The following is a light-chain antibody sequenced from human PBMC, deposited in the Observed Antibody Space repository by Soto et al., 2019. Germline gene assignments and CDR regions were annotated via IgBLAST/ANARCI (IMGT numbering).Light chain of an antibody. Sequence: AIPLTQSPSSLSASVGDRVTVTCRASQGISSALAWYQQKPGRAPKLLIYYASNLEGGVPSRFSGRGSETDFALTISSLQPEDFATYYCQQVNNYPLTFGGGTKVEIK. J-gene: IGKJ4*01. CDR1: QGISSA. CDR2: YAS. CDR3: QQVNNYPLT. V-gene: IGKV1D-13*01.